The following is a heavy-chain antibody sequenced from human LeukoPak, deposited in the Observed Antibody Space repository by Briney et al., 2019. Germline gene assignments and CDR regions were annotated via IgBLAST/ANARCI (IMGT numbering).Heavy chain of an antibody. CDR2: ISSSGST. J-gene: IGHJ4*02. D-gene: IGHD1-26*01. Sequence: PSETLSLTCTVSGGSISSSDYYWGWIRQPPEKGLEWIGAISSSGSTYYNPSLKSRVTISVDSSKNQFSLKLSSVTAADTAVYYRARWTSNPVGAIDYWGQGTLVTVSS. CDR3: ARWTSNPVGAIDY. V-gene: IGHV4-39*01. CDR1: GGSISSSDYY.